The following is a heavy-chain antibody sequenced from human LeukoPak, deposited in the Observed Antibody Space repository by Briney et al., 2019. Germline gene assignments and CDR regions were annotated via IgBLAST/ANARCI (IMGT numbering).Heavy chain of an antibody. CDR3: ARGLYRYFDL. J-gene: IGHJ2*01. Sequence: SQTLSLTCAISGDSVSSNSATWNWIGQSPSRGLEWLGRTYYRSKWDNDYAVSVKSRITINPDTSKNQFSLQLNSVTPEDTAVYYCARGLYRYFDLWGRGTLVTVSS. V-gene: IGHV6-1*01. CDR2: TYYRSKWDN. CDR1: GDSVSSNSAT.